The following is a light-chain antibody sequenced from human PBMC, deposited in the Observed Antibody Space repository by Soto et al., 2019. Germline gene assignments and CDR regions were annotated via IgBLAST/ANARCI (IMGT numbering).Light chain of an antibody. CDR2: GAS. CDR3: QQYGSSPWT. CDR1: QSVSSN. V-gene: IGKV3-20*01. Sequence: EIVMTQSPATLSVSPGERATLSCRASQSVSSNLAWYQQKPGQAPRLLIYGASSRATGIPDRFSGSGSGTDFTLTIIRLEPEDFAVHYCQQYGSSPWTFGQGTKVDIK. J-gene: IGKJ1*01.